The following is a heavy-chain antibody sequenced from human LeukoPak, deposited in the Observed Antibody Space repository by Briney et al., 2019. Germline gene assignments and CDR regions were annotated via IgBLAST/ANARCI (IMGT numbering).Heavy chain of an antibody. Sequence: ASVKVSCKASGYTFTGYYMHWVRQAPGQGLEWMGWINPNSGGTNYAQKFQGRVTMTRDTSISTAYMELSRLRSDTAVYYCARRKIAARYLDYWGQGTLVTVSS. CDR1: GYTFTGYY. D-gene: IGHD6-13*01. J-gene: IGHJ4*02. V-gene: IGHV1-2*02. CDR2: INPNSGGT. CDR3: ARRKIAARYLDY.